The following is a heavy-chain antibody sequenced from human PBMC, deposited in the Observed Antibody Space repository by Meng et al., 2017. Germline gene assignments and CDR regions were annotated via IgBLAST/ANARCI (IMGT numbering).Heavy chain of an antibody. V-gene: IGHV3-74*01. Sequence: AQMLEPGGGLIQPGCVLNISCAASGFTLSTYNMNWVGQAPGKGLVWVSRINDAVSSTTYTDCVRGRFTISRDNAKNTLSLQMNSLRAEDTAVYYCARDLNWVVWDYWGQGTLVTVSS. CDR3: ARDLNWVVWDY. CDR2: INDAVSST. J-gene: IGHJ4*02. CDR1: GFTLSTYN. D-gene: IGHD3/OR15-3a*01.